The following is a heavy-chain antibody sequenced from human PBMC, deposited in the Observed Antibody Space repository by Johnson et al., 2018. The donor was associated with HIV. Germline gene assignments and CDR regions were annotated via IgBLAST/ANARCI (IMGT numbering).Heavy chain of an antibody. V-gene: IGHV3-33*01. J-gene: IGHJ3*02. D-gene: IGHD1-26*01. Sequence: QVQLVESGGGVVQPGRSPRLSCAASGFSFSSYGMHWVRQLPGKGLEWVAVIWYDGSNTSYAASVKGGFTISRDNSKDTLSLQMNSLRAEDTAVYYCARAAYSGSHHDAFDIWGQGTMVTVSS. CDR1: GFSFSSYG. CDR3: ARAAYSGSHHDAFDI. CDR2: IWYDGSNT.